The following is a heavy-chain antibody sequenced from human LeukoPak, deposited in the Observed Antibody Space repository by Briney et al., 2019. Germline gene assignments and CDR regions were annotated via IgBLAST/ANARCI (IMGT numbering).Heavy chain of an antibody. Sequence: PSETLFLTCTVSGGSISSSSYYWGWIRQPPGKGLEWIGSIYYSGSTYYNPSLKSRVTISVDTSKNQFSLKLSSVTAADTAVYYCASSDYGDYVGWFDPWGQGTLVTVSS. V-gene: IGHV4-39*07. J-gene: IGHJ5*02. CDR2: IYYSGST. D-gene: IGHD4-17*01. CDR3: ASSDYGDYVGWFDP. CDR1: GGSISSSSYY.